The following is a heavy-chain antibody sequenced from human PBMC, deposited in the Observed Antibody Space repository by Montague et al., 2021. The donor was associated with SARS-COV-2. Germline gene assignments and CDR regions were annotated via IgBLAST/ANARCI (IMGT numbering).Heavy chain of an antibody. CDR1: GGSITSNN. D-gene: IGHD3-10*01. CDR2: IYISGST. V-gene: IGHV4-4*07. J-gene: IGHJ4*02. CDR3: AGVYGSGSYSS. Sequence: SETLSLTCTVSGGSITSNNRGWIRQPARKGLECIGLIYISGSTNYNPSLKSRVTMSVETSRKQFSLKLTSVTAANTAVYYCAGVYGSGSYSSWGQGTLVTVSS.